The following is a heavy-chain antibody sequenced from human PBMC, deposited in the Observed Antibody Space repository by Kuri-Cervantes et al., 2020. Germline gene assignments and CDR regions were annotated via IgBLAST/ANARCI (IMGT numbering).Heavy chain of an antibody. Sequence: SETLSLTCTVSGGSISSGSYYWSWIRQPAGKGLEWIGRIYTSGSTNYNPSLKSRVTISVDTSKNQFSLKLSSVTAADTAMYYCARCPYYYGSGSYLDYYYYYGMDVWGQGTTVTVSS. D-gene: IGHD3-10*01. V-gene: IGHV4-61*02. CDR1: GGSISSGSYY. CDR3: ARCPYYYGSGSYLDYYYYYGMDV. CDR2: IYTSGST. J-gene: IGHJ6*02.